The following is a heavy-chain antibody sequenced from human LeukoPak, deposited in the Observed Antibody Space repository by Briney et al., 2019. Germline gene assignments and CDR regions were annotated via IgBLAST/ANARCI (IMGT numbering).Heavy chain of an antibody. Sequence: PGESLKISCEGYGYSFANYWIGWVRQMPGKGLGWMGIIYPDDSDTRYSPSFQGQVTISADRSMSTAYLQWSSLKASDTAIYYCARRAAEWELLGYWGQGTLVTVYS. J-gene: IGHJ4*02. CDR3: ARRAAEWELLGY. D-gene: IGHD1-26*01. V-gene: IGHV5-51*01. CDR2: IYPDDSDT. CDR1: GYSFANYW.